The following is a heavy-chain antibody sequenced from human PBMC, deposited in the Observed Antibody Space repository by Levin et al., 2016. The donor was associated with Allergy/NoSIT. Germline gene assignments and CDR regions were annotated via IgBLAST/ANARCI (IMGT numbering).Heavy chain of an antibody. Sequence: GESLKISCAASGFTFSSYAMSWVRQTPGKGLEWVSAISVSASSTYYADSVKGRFTISRDSSKNTLYLQMNSLRAEDTAVYYCARGLGYCSGGSCYDYWGQGTLVTVSS. CDR1: GFTFSSYA. CDR2: ISVSASST. D-gene: IGHD2-15*01. CDR3: ARGLGYCSGGSCYDY. J-gene: IGHJ4*02. V-gene: IGHV3-23*01.